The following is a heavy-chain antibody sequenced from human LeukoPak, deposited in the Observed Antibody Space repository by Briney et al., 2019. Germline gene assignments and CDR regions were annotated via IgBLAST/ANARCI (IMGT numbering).Heavy chain of an antibody. CDR3: ASSHDSSGND. J-gene: IGHJ4*02. Sequence: GGSLRLSCAASGFSFSSYWMAWVRQAPGKGLEWVANIKYDGSLKFYGGSVKGRFTISRDNTKNSLYLEMNSLRVDDTALYFCASSHDSSGNDWGQGTLVTVSS. V-gene: IGHV3-7*01. CDR1: GFSFSSYW. D-gene: IGHD3-22*01. CDR2: IKYDGSLK.